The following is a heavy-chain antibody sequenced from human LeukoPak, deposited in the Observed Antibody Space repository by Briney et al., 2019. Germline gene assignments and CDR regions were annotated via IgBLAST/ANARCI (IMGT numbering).Heavy chain of an antibody. J-gene: IGHJ5*02. CDR1: GFTFSSYT. CDR2: ISGSGGST. CDR3: AKDRNRDDFWSGFPAGWFEP. V-gene: IGHV3-23*01. D-gene: IGHD3-3*01. Sequence: GGSLRLSCAASGFTFSSYTMSWVRQAPGKGLEWVSAISGSGGSTYYADSVKGRFTISRDNSKNTLYLQMNSLRAEDTAVYYCAKDRNRDDFWSGFPAGWFEPCGQGTLVTVSS.